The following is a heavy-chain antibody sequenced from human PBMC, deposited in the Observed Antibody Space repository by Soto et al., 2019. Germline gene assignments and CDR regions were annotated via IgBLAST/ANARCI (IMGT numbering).Heavy chain of an antibody. V-gene: IGHV3-23*01. CDR2: IAASNGNT. Sequence: EAQLLESGGGLVQPGGSLRLSCAASGFPFSSYAMTWVRQAPGKGLEWVSHIAASNGNTDYSDSVKGRFTISKDNAKNALYLQMSSLRAEDTAVYYCAKRVTRYSLHLWGQGTLVTVSS. J-gene: IGHJ5*02. CDR1: GFPFSSYA. D-gene: IGHD1-26*01. CDR3: AKRVTRYSLHL.